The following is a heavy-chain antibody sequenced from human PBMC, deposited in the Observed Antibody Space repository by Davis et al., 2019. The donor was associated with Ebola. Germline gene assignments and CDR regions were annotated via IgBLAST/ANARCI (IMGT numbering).Heavy chain of an antibody. J-gene: IGHJ3*02. Sequence: HTGGSLRLSCAASGFTFSTYWMHWVRQAPGKGLVWVSRIKSDGSSTYYADSVKGRFTISRDNAKNTLYLQMNSLRDEDTAVYYCADQKNYASDIWGQGTTVTVSS. V-gene: IGHV3-74*01. CDR1: GFTFSTYW. CDR2: IKSDGSST. CDR3: ADQKNYASDI.